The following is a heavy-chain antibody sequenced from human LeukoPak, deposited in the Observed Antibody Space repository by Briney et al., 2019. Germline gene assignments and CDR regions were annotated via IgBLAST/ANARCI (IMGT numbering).Heavy chain of an antibody. CDR3: ARYTSSWFFDS. D-gene: IGHD6-13*01. J-gene: IGHJ4*02. CDR2: TYYRSKWYS. CDR1: GDSVSSTSAA. V-gene: IGHV6-1*01. Sequence: PSQTLSLTCAISGDSVSSTSAAWNWIRQSPPRGLEWLGRTYYRSKWYSDYAVSVRGRITVNPDTSTNQFSLQLNSVTPEDTAVYYCARYTSSWFFDSWGLGTLVTVSS.